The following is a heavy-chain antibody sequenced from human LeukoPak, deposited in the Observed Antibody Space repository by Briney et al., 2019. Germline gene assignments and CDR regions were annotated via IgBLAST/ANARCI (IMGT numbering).Heavy chain of an antibody. CDR3: ARGYCSGGSCYSDY. V-gene: IGHV3-48*01. J-gene: IGHJ4*02. Sequence: GGSLRLPCAASGFTFSSYSMNWVRQAPGKGLEWVSYISSSSSTIYYADSVKGRFTISRDNAKNSLYLQMNSLRAEDTAVYYCARGYCSGGSCYSDYWGQGTLVTVSS. CDR2: ISSSSSTI. CDR1: GFTFSSYS. D-gene: IGHD2-15*01.